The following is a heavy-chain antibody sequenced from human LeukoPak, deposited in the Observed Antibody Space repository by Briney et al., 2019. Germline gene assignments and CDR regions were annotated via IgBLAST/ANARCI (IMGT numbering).Heavy chain of an antibody. CDR3: AKGGGAAATHLLDY. J-gene: IGHJ4*02. V-gene: IGHV3-30*04. CDR2: ISFDGSNK. Sequence: GGSLRLSCAASGFMFSSYPMHWVRQAPGRGLEWVAVISFDGSNKYYADSVKGRFSISRDNSKNTLYVQMNSLRAEDTAVYYCAKGGGAAATHLLDYWGQGTLVTVSS. CDR1: GFMFSSYP. D-gene: IGHD6-13*01.